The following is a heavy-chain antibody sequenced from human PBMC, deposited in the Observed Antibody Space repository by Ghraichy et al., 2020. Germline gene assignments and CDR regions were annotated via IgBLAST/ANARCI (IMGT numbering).Heavy chain of an antibody. CDR1: GYSFMSYG. Sequence: ASVKVSCKASGYSFMSYGINWMRQAPGQGPEWMGWISANNANTYYAQKFQGRVTMTTDTSTSTAYMELRSLRSDDTAVYYCARDRSIAVSHGSGYWGQGTLVTVSS. D-gene: IGHD6-19*01. CDR3: ARDRSIAVSHGSGY. V-gene: IGHV1-18*01. CDR2: ISANNANT. J-gene: IGHJ4*02.